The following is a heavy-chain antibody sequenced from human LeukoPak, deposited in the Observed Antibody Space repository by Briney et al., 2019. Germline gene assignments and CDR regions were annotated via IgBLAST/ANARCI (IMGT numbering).Heavy chain of an antibody. J-gene: IGHJ5*02. V-gene: IGHV1-18*01. D-gene: IGHD2-15*01. CDR3: ASTLGYCSGGSCSWFDP. Sequence: GASVKVSCKASGYTFTSYGIRWVRQAPGQGLEWMGWISAYNGNTNYAQKLQGRVTMTTDTSTSTAYMELRSLRSDDTAVYYCASTLGYCSGGSCSWFDPWGQGTLVTVSS. CDR1: GYTFTSYG. CDR2: ISAYNGNT.